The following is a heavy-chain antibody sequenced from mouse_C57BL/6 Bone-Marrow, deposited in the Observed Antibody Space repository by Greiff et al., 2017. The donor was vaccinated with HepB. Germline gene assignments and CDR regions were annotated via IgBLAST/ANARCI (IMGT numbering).Heavy chain of an antibody. V-gene: IGHV3-8*01. CDR3: ARSSIYYGNFYYAMDY. CDR1: GYSITSDY. Sequence: EVQLVESGPGLAKPSQTLSLTCSVTGYSITSDYWNWIRKFPGNKLEYMGYISYSGSTYYNPSLKSRISITRDTSKNQYYLQLNSVTTEDTATYYCARSSIYYGNFYYAMDYWGQGTSVTVSS. CDR2: ISYSGST. D-gene: IGHD2-1*01. J-gene: IGHJ4*01.